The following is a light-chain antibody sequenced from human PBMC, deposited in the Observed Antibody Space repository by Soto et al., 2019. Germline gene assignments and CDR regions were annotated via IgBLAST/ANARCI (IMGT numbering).Light chain of an antibody. V-gene: IGKV1-39*01. CDR1: QSIASY. CDR2: GAS. J-gene: IGKJ1*01. Sequence: QITQSPSSLSASVGDRVSITCRASQSIASYLSWYQQRPGKAPNLLIYGASSLQSGVPSRFSGSGSGTDFTLTISSLQPEDFATYYCQQSYSTPPRTFGQGTKVDIK. CDR3: QQSYSTPPRT.